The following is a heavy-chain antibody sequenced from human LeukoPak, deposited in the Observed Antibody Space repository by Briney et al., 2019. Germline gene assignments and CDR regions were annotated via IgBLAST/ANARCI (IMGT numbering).Heavy chain of an antibody. CDR1: GFTFRSYW. CDR2: MNQDGSVK. D-gene: IGHD6-13*01. Sequence: GGSLRLSCAASGFTFRSYWMDWVRQAPGKGREWVANMNQDGSVKHQAHPPPRPPTISRDNAKNSLYLQMNSLRAEDTVVYYCARGTIAAPGTDYWGQGVLVTVSS. J-gene: IGHJ4*02. V-gene: IGHV3-7*01. CDR3: ARGTIAAPGTDY.